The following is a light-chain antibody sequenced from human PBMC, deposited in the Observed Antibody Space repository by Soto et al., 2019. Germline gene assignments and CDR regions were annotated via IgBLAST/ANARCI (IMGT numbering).Light chain of an antibody. J-gene: IGKJ4*01. Sequence: IVSTQPPGTLSLTPGETATLSCRASQSVSSGCSAWCPPEAGRAPRLLIYGASSRAAGVPDRFSASGSGTGFTPTISRLAAAGFAVCSCRPYGRSEIPFGRGTELE. V-gene: IGKV3-20*01. CDR3: RPYGRSEIP. CDR1: QSVSSGC. CDR2: GAS.